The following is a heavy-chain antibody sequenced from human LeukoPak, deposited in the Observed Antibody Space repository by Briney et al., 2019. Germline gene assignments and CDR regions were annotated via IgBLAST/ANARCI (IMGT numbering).Heavy chain of an antibody. CDR2: INPSGGST. D-gene: IGHD3-10*01. CDR1: GYTFTSYY. Sequence: AASVKVSCKASGYTFTSYYMHWVRQAPGQGLEWMGIINPSGGSTSYAQKFQGRVTMTRDTSTSTVYMELSSLRSEDTAVYYCARPSRGQDYYYGMDVWGQGTTVTVSS. J-gene: IGHJ6*02. V-gene: IGHV1-46*01. CDR3: ARPSRGQDYYYGMDV.